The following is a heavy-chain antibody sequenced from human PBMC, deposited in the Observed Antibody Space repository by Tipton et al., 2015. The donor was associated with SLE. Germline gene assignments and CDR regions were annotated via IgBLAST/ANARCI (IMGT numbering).Heavy chain of an antibody. V-gene: IGHV4-39*07. CDR3: APLEGGFTMVRGVINN. CDR2: IYYSGST. D-gene: IGHD3-10*01. CDR1: GGSISSSSYY. J-gene: IGHJ4*02. Sequence: TLSLTCTVSGGSISSSSYYWGWIRQPPGKGLEWIGSIYYSGSTYYNPSLKSRVTISVDTSKNQFSLKLSSVTAADTAVYYCAPLEGGFTMVRGVINNWGRGTLVTVSS.